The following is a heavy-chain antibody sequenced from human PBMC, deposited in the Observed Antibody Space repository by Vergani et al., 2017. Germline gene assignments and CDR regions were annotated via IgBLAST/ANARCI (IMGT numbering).Heavy chain of an antibody. D-gene: IGHD6-19*01. CDR1: GASIRSSNYY. Sequence: QLQLQESGPGLVKPSATLSLTCSVSGASIRSSNYYLGWIRPPPGEGLGWIASIYYSGSTYYNPSLKSRVTISVDTYNNQFSLKLSSVNAAATAVYFCACHSTVEWLAKVGWIDPWCQGSLVTVSS. CDR3: ACHSTVEWLAKVGWIDP. CDR2: IYYSGST. J-gene: IGHJ5*02. V-gene: IGHV4-39*01.